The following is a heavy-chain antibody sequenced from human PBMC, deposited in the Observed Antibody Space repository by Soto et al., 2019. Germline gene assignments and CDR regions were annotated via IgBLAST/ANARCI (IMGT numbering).Heavy chain of an antibody. D-gene: IGHD4-4*01. Sequence: EVQLVESGGGLVKPGGSLRLSCVASGSTFISYSMNWVLQALGKGLEWVSSISSSSSYIYYADSVKGRFTISRDNAKNTLYLQMNSLRAVDPAVYYCARHRGKYDYSNYYFDYWGQGTLVTVSS. V-gene: IGHV3-21*01. CDR2: ISSSSSYI. CDR1: GSTFISYS. CDR3: ARHRGKYDYSNYYFDY. J-gene: IGHJ4*02.